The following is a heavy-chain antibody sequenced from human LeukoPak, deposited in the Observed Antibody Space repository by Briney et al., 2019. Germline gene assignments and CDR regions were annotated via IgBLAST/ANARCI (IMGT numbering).Heavy chain of an antibody. D-gene: IGHD1-26*01. CDR2: IIPIFGTA. CDR1: GGTFSSYA. CDR3: ARGGIVGAIFDY. J-gene: IGHJ4*02. V-gene: IGHV1-69*13. Sequence: SVKVSCKASGGTFSSYAISWVRQAPGQGLEWMGGIIPIFGTANYAQKFQGRVTITADESTSTAYMKLSSLRSEDTAVYYCARGGIVGAIFDYWGQGTLVTVSS.